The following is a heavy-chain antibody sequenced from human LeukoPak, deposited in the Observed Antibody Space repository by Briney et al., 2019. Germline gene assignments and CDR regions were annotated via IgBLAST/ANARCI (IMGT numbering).Heavy chain of an antibody. J-gene: IGHJ6*03. CDR3: ARGAKFGVTMVRGVIKHYYYYMDV. Sequence: ASVKVSCKASGYTFTSYDINWVRQATGQGLEWVGWMNPNSGNTGYAQKFQGRVTITRNTSISTAYMELSSLRSEDTAVYYCARGAKFGVTMVRGVIKHYYYYMDVWGKGTTVTVSS. CDR1: GYTFTSYD. CDR2: MNPNSGNT. V-gene: IGHV1-8*03. D-gene: IGHD3-10*01.